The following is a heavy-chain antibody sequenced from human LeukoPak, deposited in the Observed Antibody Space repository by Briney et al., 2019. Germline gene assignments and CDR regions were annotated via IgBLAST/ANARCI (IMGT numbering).Heavy chain of an antibody. CDR3: AKGKAMEWDDAFDI. J-gene: IGHJ3*02. Sequence: GRSLRLSCAASGFTFSSYGMHWVRQAPGKGLEWVAVIWYDGSNKYYADSVKGRFTISRDNSKNTVYLQMNSLRAEDTAVYYCAKGKAMEWDDAFDIWGQGTVVTVSS. CDR1: GFTFSSYG. D-gene: IGHD3-3*01. V-gene: IGHV3-33*06. CDR2: IWYDGSNK.